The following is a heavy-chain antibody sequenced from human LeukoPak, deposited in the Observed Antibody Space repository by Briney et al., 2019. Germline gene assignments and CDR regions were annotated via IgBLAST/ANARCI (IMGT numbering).Heavy chain of an antibody. CDR2: MNPNSGHT. J-gene: IGHJ4*02. CDR3: ARGTFEYTNGWGDY. CDR1: GYTFTNYA. Sequence: AASVKVSCKASGYTFTNYAINWVRQAPGQGLEWMGWMNPNSGHTGYAQKFQGRVTMTRDTSISTAFMELSSLTSEDTAVYYCARGTFEYTNGWGDYWGQGTLVTVSS. D-gene: IGHD6-19*01. V-gene: IGHV1-8*01.